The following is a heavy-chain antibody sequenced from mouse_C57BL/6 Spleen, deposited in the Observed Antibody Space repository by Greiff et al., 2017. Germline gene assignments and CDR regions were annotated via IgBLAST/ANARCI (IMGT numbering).Heavy chain of an antibody. J-gene: IGHJ4*01. CDR1: GYTFTSYD. CDR2: IYPRDGST. D-gene: IGHD1-1*01. V-gene: IGHV1-85*01. CDR3: ERFGTTVVARTYYAMDY. Sequence: QVQLQQSGPELVKPGASVKLSCKASGYTFTSYDINWVKQRPGQGLEWIGWIYPRDGSTKYNEKFKGKATLTVDTSSSTAYMELHSLTSEDSAVYFCERFGTTVVARTYYAMDYWGQGTSVTVSS.